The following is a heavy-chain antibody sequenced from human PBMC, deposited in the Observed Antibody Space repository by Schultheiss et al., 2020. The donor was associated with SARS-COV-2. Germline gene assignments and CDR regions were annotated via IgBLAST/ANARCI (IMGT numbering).Heavy chain of an antibody. CDR1: GFTFSDYY. Sequence: GGSLRLSCAASGFTFSDYYMSWIRQAPGKGLEWVSSISSSSSYIYYADSVKGRFTISRDNAKNSLYLQMNSLRAEDTAVYYCARDEQWLPNNWFDPWGQGTLVTVSS. CDR2: ISSSSSYI. J-gene: IGHJ5*02. CDR3: ARDEQWLPNNWFDP. V-gene: IGHV3-11*06. D-gene: IGHD6-19*01.